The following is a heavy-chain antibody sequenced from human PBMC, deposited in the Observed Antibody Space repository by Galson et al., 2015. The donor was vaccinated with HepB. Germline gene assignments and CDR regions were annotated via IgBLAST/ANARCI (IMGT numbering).Heavy chain of an antibody. Sequence: SCKASGYTFTSYGISWVRQAPGQGLEWMGWISVYNRNTNYAPKLQGRVTMTTDTSTSTAYMELRSLRSDDTAVYYCARARYNWNYWGQGTLVTVSS. CDR3: ARARYNWNY. CDR1: GYTFTSYG. V-gene: IGHV1-18*01. CDR2: ISVYNRNT. J-gene: IGHJ4*02. D-gene: IGHD1-20*01.